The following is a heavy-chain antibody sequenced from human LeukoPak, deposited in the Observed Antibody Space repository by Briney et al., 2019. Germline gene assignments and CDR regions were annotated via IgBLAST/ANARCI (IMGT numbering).Heavy chain of an antibody. CDR3: ARASKLGYCSSTSCYTHDN. Sequence: SVKVSCKASGGTFSSYAISWVRQAPGQGLEWMGGIIPIFGTANYAQKFQGRVTITTGESTSTAYMELSSLRSEDTAVYYCARASKLGYCSSTSCYTHDNWGQGTLVTVSS. CDR2: IIPIFGTA. J-gene: IGHJ4*02. D-gene: IGHD2-2*02. CDR1: GGTFSSYA. V-gene: IGHV1-69*05.